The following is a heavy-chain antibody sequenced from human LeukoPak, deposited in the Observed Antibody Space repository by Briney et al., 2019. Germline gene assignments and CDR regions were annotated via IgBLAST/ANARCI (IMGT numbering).Heavy chain of an antibody. V-gene: IGHV3-9*01. CDR3: AREGVVVGRDFDY. D-gene: IGHD2-15*01. Sequence: SLRLSCAASGFTFDDYAMHWVRQAPGKGLEWVSGISWNSGSIGYADSVKGRFTISRDNAKNSLYLQMNSLRAEDTAFYYCAREGVVVGRDFDYWGQGTLVTVSS. CDR2: ISWNSGSI. CDR1: GFTFDDYA. J-gene: IGHJ4*02.